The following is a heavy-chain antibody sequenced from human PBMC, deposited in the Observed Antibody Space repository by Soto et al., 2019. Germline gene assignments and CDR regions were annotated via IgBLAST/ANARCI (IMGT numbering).Heavy chain of an antibody. CDR2: INHSGST. J-gene: IGHJ4*02. CDR3: ARDGYSGPLPDY. V-gene: IGHV4-34*01. D-gene: IGHD5-12*01. CDR1: GGSFSGYY. Sequence: PSETLSLTCAVYGGSFSGYYWSWIRQPPGKGLEWIGEINHSGSTNYNPSLKSRVTISVDTSKNQFSLKLSSVTAADTAVYYCARDGYSGPLPDYWGQGTLVTAPQ.